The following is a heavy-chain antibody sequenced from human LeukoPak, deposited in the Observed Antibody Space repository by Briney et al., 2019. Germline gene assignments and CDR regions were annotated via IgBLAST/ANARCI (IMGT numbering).Heavy chain of an antibody. V-gene: IGHV4-31*03. J-gene: IGHJ4*02. CDR2: IYYSGST. D-gene: IGHD6-13*01. Sequence: SETLSLTCTVSGGSISSGGYYWSWIRQHPGKGLEWIGYIYYSGSTYYNPSLQSRLTISVDTSKSQFSLKLSSVTAADTAVYYCARDPDRAAAGLTAGYWGQGTLVTVSS. CDR3: ARDPDRAAAGLTAGY. CDR1: GGSISSGGYY.